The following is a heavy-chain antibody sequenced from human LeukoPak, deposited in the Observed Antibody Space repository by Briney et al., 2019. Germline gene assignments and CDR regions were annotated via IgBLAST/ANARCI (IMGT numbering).Heavy chain of an antibody. Sequence: RGGSLRLSCAASGFTFSSYSMNWVRHAPGRGLEWVSSISSSSSYIYYADSVKGRFTTSRDNAKNSLYLQKNSLRAEDTAVYYCARMYDTLQYYYYGMDVWGKGTTVTVSS. CDR1: GFTFSSYS. V-gene: IGHV3-21*01. CDR2: ISSSSSYI. D-gene: IGHD3-9*01. CDR3: ARMYDTLQYYYYGMDV. J-gene: IGHJ6*04.